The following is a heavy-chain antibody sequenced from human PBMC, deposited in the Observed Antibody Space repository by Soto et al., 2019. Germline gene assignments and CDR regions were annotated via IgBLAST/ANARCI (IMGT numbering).Heavy chain of an antibody. CDR3: AKDLGRVVVPAGLDV. V-gene: IGHV3-23*01. D-gene: IGHD2-2*01. CDR1: GFTFSSYA. CDR2: ISGSGGST. J-gene: IGHJ6*02. Sequence: GGSLRLSCAASGFTFSSYAMSWVRQAPGKGLEWVSAISGSGGSTYYADSVKGRFTISRDNSKNTLYLQMHSMRAEDTAVYYCAKDLGRVVVPAGLDVWGQGTTVTVSS.